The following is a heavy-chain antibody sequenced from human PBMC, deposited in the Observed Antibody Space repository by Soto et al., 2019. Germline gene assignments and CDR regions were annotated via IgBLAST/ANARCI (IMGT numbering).Heavy chain of an antibody. D-gene: IGHD4-17*01. CDR3: ARVGGVRGYHYVDAFDY. CDR1: GYTFRYYG. Sequence: ASVQVSCQASGYTFRYYGINWVRQAPGQGLEWMGWNSPYNGNTNYANKLQGRVTMTTDTSTSTAYMELRSLRSDDTAVYYCARVGGVRGYHYVDAFDYWGRGTLVTVSS. CDR2: NSPYNGNT. J-gene: IGHJ4*02. V-gene: IGHV1-18*01.